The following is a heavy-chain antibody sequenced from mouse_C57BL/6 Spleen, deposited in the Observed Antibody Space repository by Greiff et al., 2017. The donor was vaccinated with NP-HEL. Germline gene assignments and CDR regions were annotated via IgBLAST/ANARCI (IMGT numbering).Heavy chain of an antibody. Sequence: EVQLVESGGDLVKPGGSLKLSCAASGFTFSSYGMSWVRQTPDKRLEWVATISSGGSYTYYPDSVKGRFTISRDNAKNTLYLQMSSLKSEDTAMYYCASRANWDVAYWGQGTLVTVSA. J-gene: IGHJ3*01. CDR1: GFTFSSYG. CDR3: ASRANWDVAY. CDR2: ISSGGSYT. D-gene: IGHD4-1*01. V-gene: IGHV5-6*01.